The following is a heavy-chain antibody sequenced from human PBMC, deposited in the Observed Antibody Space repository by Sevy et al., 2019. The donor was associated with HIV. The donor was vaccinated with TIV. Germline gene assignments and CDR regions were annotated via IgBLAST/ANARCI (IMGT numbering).Heavy chain of an antibody. V-gene: IGHV3-7*01. CDR1: GFTFSSYW. CDR2: IKQDGSEK. D-gene: IGHD5-18*01. J-gene: IGHJ4*02. Sequence: GGSLRLSCAASGFTFSSYWMSWVRQAPGKGLEWVANIKQDGSEKYYVDSVKGRFTISRDNAKNSLYLQMNSLRAEDTAVYYCASVSGYSYGYFYFDYWGQGTLVTVSS. CDR3: ASVSGYSYGYFYFDY.